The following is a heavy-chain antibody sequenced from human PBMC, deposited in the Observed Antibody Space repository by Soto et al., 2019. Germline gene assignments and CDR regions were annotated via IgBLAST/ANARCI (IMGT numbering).Heavy chain of an antibody. CDR2: IYYSGST. Sequence: SETLSLTCTVSGGSISSGGYYWSWIRQHPGKGLEWIGYIYYSGSTYYNPSLKSRVTISVDTSKNQFSLKLSSVTAADTAVYYCARSRLLYDSSGYYPTYFDYWGQGTLVTVSS. J-gene: IGHJ4*02. V-gene: IGHV4-31*03. D-gene: IGHD3-22*01. CDR1: GGSISSGGYY. CDR3: ARSRLLYDSSGYYPTYFDY.